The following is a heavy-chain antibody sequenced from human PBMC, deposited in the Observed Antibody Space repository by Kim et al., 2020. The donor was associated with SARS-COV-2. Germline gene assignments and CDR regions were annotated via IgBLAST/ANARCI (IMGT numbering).Heavy chain of an antibody. Sequence: RVTISADTTKNQFSLKLSSVTAADTAVYYCARTYYDSSGYGAQYWYFDLWGRGTLVTVSS. J-gene: IGHJ2*01. CDR3: ARTYYDSSGYGAQYWYFDL. V-gene: IGHV4-39*01. D-gene: IGHD3-22*01.